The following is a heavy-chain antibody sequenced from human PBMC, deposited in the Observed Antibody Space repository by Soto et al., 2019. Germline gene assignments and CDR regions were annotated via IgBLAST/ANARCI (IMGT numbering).Heavy chain of an antibody. CDR3: ARDLVNRCLDY. Sequence: QVQLVQSGAEVKKPGASVKVSCKASGYTFTSYAMHWVRQAPGQRLEWMGWINAGNGNTKYSQKFQGRVTITRDTSASTAYMELRSLRSDDTAVYYWARDLVNRCLDYWGQGTLVTVSS. D-gene: IGHD2-8*01. J-gene: IGHJ4*02. CDR1: GYTFTSYA. V-gene: IGHV1-3*01. CDR2: INAGNGNT.